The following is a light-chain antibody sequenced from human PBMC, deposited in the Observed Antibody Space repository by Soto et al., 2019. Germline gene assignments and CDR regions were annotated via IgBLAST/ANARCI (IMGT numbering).Light chain of an antibody. CDR3: QQTYSTLSIT. Sequence: DIQMTQSPSSLSASVGDRVTITCRASESIARHLNWYQQKPGKAPNLLIYAASSLQNGVPSRFRGGGSATDFTLTINNLQPEDFATSYCQQTYSTLSITFGQGTRLEIK. J-gene: IGKJ5*01. V-gene: IGKV1-39*01. CDR1: ESIARH. CDR2: AAS.